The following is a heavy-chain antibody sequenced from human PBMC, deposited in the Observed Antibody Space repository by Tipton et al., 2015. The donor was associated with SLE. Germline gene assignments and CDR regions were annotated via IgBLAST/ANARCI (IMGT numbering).Heavy chain of an antibody. D-gene: IGHD3-16*01. V-gene: IGHV4-39*07. Sequence: TLSLTCTVSGGSISSSSYYWGWIRQPPGKEPEWIGSIYHSRLTYYNPSLNSRVTISVDKSKNQFSLKLSSVTAADTAVYYCASGGILWYFDLWGRGTLVTVSS. CDR1: GGSISSSSYY. J-gene: IGHJ2*01. CDR3: ASGGILWYFDL. CDR2: IYHSRLT.